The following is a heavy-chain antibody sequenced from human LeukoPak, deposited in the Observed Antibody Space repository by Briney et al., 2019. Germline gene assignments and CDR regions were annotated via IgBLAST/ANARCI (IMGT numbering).Heavy chain of an antibody. V-gene: IGHV1-2*02. J-gene: IGHJ4*02. CDR2: INPNSGGT. CDR3: AREKYSGSYWSNY. CDR1: GYTFTGYY. D-gene: IGHD1-26*01. Sequence: ASVKVSCKASGYTFTGYYMHWVRQAPGQGLEWMGWINPNSGGTNYAQKFQGRVTMTTDTSTSTAYMELRSLRSDDTAVYYCAREKYSGSYWSNYWGQGTLVTVSS.